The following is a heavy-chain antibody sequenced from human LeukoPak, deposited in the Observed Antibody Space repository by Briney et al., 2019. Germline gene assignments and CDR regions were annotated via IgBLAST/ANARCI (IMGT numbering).Heavy chain of an antibody. Sequence: SETLSLTCTVSGGSISSSDYYWSWIRQPPGKGLEWIGFIYYSGSTYYNPSLKSRVTISVDTSKNQFSLKLSSVTAADTAVYYCARLNGGYWGQGTLVTVSS. D-gene: IGHD1-1*01. CDR2: IYYSGST. J-gene: IGHJ4*02. CDR3: ARLNGGY. V-gene: IGHV4-30-4*01. CDR1: GGSISSSDYY.